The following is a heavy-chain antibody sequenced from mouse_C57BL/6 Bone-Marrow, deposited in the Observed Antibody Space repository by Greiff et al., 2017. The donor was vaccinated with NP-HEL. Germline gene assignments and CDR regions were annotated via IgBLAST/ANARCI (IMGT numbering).Heavy chain of an antibody. CDR1: GYTFTDYW. J-gene: IGHJ2*01. CDR2: IYPGNSDT. D-gene: IGHD1-1*01. Sequence: VQLQQSGTVLARPGASVKMSCKTSGYTFTDYWMHWVKQRPGQGLEWIGAIYPGNSDTSYNQKFKGKAKLTAVTSASTAYMELSSLTNEDSAVYYCTNYYGSRRFYFDYWGQGTTLTGPS. V-gene: IGHV1-5*01. CDR3: TNYYGSRRFYFDY.